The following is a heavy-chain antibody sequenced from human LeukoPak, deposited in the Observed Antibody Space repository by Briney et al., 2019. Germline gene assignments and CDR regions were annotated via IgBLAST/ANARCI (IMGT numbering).Heavy chain of an antibody. D-gene: IGHD5-12*01. Sequence: ASVKVSCKASGYTFTGYYMHWVRQAPGQGLEWMGWINPNSGGTNYAQKFQSRVTMTRDTSISTAYMEVSRLTSDDTAVFYCAREGSGYPYWGQGTLVTVSS. CDR2: INPNSGGT. V-gene: IGHV1-2*02. CDR1: GYTFTGYY. J-gene: IGHJ4*02. CDR3: AREGSGYPY.